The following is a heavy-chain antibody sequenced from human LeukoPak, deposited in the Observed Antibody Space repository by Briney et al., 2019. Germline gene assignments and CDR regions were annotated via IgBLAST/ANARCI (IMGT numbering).Heavy chain of an antibody. V-gene: IGHV3-30*18. D-gene: IGHD2-15*01. J-gene: IGHJ5*02. Sequence: PGRSLRLSCAASGFTFSSYGMHWVRQAPGKGLEWVAVISHDGSNKYYADSVKGRFTISRDNSKNTLYLQMNSLRAEDTAVYYCAKDELGYCSGGSCSTRSWFDPWGQGTLVTVSS. CDR3: AKDELGYCSGGSCSTRSWFDP. CDR1: GFTFSSYG. CDR2: ISHDGSNK.